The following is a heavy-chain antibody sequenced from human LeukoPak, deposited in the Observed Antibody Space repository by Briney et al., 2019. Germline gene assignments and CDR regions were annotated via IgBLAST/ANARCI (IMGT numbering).Heavy chain of an antibody. CDR2: ISGSGGGT. CDR1: GVTLSNYA. Sequence: QTGGSLRLSCVASGVTLSNYAMSWVRQAPGKGLEWVSAISGSGGGTYYADSVKGRFTISRDNSKNTLYLQMNSLRAEDTAVYYCAKGYSSSWYAYGMDVWGQGTTVTVSS. J-gene: IGHJ6*02. V-gene: IGHV3-23*01. D-gene: IGHD6-13*01. CDR3: AKGYSSSWYAYGMDV.